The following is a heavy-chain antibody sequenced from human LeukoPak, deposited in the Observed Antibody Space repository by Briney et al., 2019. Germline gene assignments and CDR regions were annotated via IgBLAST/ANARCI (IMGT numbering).Heavy chain of an antibody. CDR2: ISAYNGNT. J-gene: IGHJ3*02. V-gene: IGHV1-18*04. CDR3: ASEQWLGAFDI. Sequence: ASVEVSCKASGYAFTSYGISWVRQAPGQGLEWMGWISAYNGNTNYAQKLQGRVTMTTDTSTSTAYMELRSLRSDDTAVYYCASEQWLGAFDIWGQGTMVTVSS. D-gene: IGHD6-19*01. CDR1: GYAFTSYG.